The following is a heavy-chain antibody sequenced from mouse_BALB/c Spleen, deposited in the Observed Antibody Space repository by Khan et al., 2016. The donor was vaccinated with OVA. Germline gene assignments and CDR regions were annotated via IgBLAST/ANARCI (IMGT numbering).Heavy chain of an antibody. CDR1: GYSFTLYY. Sequence: EVQLQESGPDLVKPGASVKISCKASGYSFTLYYMTWVKQSHGKSLEWIGRVNPNTGGSDYNQEFKGEAILTVDKSSNTAYMELHSLTSEDSAVYYCPRVYDFFAYWGQGTLVTVSA. CDR3: PRVYDFFAY. V-gene: IGHV1-26*01. D-gene: IGHD2-14*01. J-gene: IGHJ3*01. CDR2: VNPNTGGS.